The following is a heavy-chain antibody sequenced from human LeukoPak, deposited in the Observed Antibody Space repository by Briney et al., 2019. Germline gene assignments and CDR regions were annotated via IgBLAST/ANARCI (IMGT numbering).Heavy chain of an antibody. D-gene: IGHD1-1*01. CDR1: GFTFSNAW. J-gene: IGHJ4*02. Sequence: GGSLRLSCAASGFTFSNAWMSWARQAPGKGLEWVGRIKSKTDGGTTDYAAPVKGRFTISRDDSKNTLYLQMNSLKTEDTAVYYCARTWILAPPGYWGQGTLVTVSS. CDR2: IKSKTDGGTT. CDR3: ARTWILAPPGY. V-gene: IGHV3-15*01.